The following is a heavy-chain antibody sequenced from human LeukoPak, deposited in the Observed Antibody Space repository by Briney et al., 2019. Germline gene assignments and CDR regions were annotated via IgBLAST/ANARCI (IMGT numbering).Heavy chain of an antibody. CDR3: ARDRGAYCSGGSCYSRNWFDP. CDR1: GFTFSSYW. V-gene: IGHV3-74*01. J-gene: IGHJ5*02. D-gene: IGHD2-15*01. Sequence: GGALRLPCAASGFTFSSYWMHWVRQAPGKGRVWVSRINSDGSSTSYADSVKGRFTTSRDHANNTLYLQMNRLRAEDTAVYYCARDRGAYCSGGSCYSRNWFDPWGQGTLVTVSS. CDR2: INSDGSST.